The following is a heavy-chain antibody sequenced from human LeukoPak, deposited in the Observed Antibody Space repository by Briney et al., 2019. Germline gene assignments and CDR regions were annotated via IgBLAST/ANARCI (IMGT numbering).Heavy chain of an antibody. Sequence: GSLRPPWSAPGITFGDYGLNRVRQTPGKGLEWVPGINWNGGSTGYADSVKGRFTISRDNAKNSLYLQMNSLRAEDTALYYCARDSRYYYGSGSYSYWGQGTLVTVSS. CDR3: ARDSRYYYGSGSYSY. V-gene: IGHV3-20*04. D-gene: IGHD3-10*01. J-gene: IGHJ4*02. CDR1: GITFGDYG. CDR2: INWNGGST.